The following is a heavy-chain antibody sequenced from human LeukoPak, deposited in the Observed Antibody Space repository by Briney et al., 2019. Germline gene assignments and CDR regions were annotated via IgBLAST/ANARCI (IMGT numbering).Heavy chain of an antibody. CDR1: GGSINSYY. CDR2: IHYTGST. CDR3: ARDTGVRPRVAHFDY. Sequence: PSETLSLTCTVSGGSINSYYWSWIRQPPGKGLECIGYIHYTGSTNYNPSLKSRVTISVDTSKSQFSLKLSSVTAADTAVYYCARDTGVRPRVAHFDYWGQGTLVTVSS. J-gene: IGHJ4*02. V-gene: IGHV4-59*12. D-gene: IGHD1-14*01.